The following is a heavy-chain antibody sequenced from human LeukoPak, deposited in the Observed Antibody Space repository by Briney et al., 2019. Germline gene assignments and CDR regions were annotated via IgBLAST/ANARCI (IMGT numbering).Heavy chain of an antibody. D-gene: IGHD3-9*01. CDR3: ANTASYTYYDILAGYSRGLGAFDI. J-gene: IGHJ3*02. V-gene: IGHV3-23*01. CDR1: RFTLSSYA. Sequence: GGSLRLSSAASRFTLSSYAMSWVREAPGKGLECVSAISGSGGSTYYADSVKGRFTISRDNSKNTLYLQMNSLRAEDTAVYYCANTASYTYYDILAGYSRGLGAFDIWGQGTMVTVSS. CDR2: ISGSGGST.